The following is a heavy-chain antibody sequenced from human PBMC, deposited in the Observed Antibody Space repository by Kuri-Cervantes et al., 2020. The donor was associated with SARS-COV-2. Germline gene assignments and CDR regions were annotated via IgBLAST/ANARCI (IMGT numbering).Heavy chain of an antibody. Sequence: GESLKISCAASGFTFSNAWMSWVRQAPGKGLEWVAVISYDGSNKYYADSVKGRFTISRDNSKNTLYLQMNSLRAEDTAVYYCAREGDIVVVHDAFDIWGQGTMATVSS. V-gene: IGHV3-30-3*01. J-gene: IGHJ3*02. CDR3: AREGDIVVVHDAFDI. CDR2: ISYDGSNK. CDR1: GFTFSNAW. D-gene: IGHD2-2*01.